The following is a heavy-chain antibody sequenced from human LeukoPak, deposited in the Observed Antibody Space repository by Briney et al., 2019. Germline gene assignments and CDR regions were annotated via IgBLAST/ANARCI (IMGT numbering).Heavy chain of an antibody. V-gene: IGHV4-59*01. Sequence: SETLSLTXTVSGGSISSYYWSWIRQPPGKGLEWIGYIYYSGSTNYNPSLKSRVTISVDTSKNQFSLKLSSVTAADTAVYYCARDVGYSYDFDYYYMDVWGKWTTVTVSS. J-gene: IGHJ6*03. D-gene: IGHD5-18*01. CDR1: GGSISSYY. CDR3: ARDVGYSYDFDYYYMDV. CDR2: IYYSGST.